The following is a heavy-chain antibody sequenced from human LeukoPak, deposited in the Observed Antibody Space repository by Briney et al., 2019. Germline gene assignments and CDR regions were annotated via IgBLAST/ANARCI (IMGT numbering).Heavy chain of an antibody. CDR2: IYYSGST. J-gene: IGHJ1*01. CDR1: GGSISSGGYY. Sequence: SETLSLTCTVSGGSISSGGYYWSWIRQHPGKGLEWIGYIYYSGSTYYNPSLKSRVTISVDTSKNQFSLKLSSVTAADTAVYYCARELSMVGGVPGGGFQHWGQGTLVIVSS. V-gene: IGHV4-31*03. D-gene: IGHD3-10*01. CDR3: ARELSMVGGVPGGGFQH.